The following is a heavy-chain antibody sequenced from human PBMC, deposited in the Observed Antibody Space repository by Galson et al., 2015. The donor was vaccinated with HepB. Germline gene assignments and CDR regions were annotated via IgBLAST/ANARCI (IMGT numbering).Heavy chain of an antibody. CDR2: INTNTGNP. CDR1: GYTFTSYA. D-gene: IGHD2-2*01. J-gene: IGHJ5*02. Sequence: SVKVSCKASGYTFTSYAMNWVRQAPGQGLEWMGWINTNTGNPTYAQGFTGRFVFSLDTSVSTAYLQISSLKAEDTAVYYCARLYCSSTSCSPNWFDPWGQGTLVTVSS. CDR3: ARLYCSSTSCSPNWFDP. V-gene: IGHV7-4-1*02.